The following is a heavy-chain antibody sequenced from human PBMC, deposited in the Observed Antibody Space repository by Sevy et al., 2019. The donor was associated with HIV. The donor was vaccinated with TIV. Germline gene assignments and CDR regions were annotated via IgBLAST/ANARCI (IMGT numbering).Heavy chain of an antibody. Sequence: GGSLRLSCAASGFTFSSYAMHWVRQAPGKGLEWVAVISYDGSNKYYADSVKGRFTISRDNSKNTLYLQMNSLRAEDTAVYYCAKVDSTGRRGYFDYWGQGTLVTVSS. CDR2: ISYDGSNK. CDR3: AKVDSTGRRGYFDY. CDR1: GFTFSSYA. V-gene: IGHV3-30*18. D-gene: IGHD1-1*01. J-gene: IGHJ4*02.